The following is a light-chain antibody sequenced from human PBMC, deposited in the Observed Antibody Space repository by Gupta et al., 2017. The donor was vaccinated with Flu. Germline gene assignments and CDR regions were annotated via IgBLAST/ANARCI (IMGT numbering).Light chain of an antibody. CDR2: DND. CDR1: SSNIGDYY. Sequence: QSVLTQPPSVSAAPGQKVTISCPGSSSNIGDYYVSWYQHLPGTAPKVLIYDNDKRPSGIPDRFSGSKSGTSATLGITGLQTGDEADYYCGTWDNNLSAYVFGPGTTVSVL. V-gene: IGLV1-51*01. J-gene: IGLJ1*01. CDR3: GTWDNNLSAYV.